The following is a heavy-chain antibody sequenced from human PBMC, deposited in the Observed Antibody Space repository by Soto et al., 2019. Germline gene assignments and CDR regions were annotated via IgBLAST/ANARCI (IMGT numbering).Heavy chain of an antibody. J-gene: IGHJ4*02. CDR2: ISGSGDTI. CDR1: GFTFGSFQ. CDR3: ASEAAYGVWFAGGYFEL. D-gene: IGHD4-17*01. V-gene: IGHV3-48*03. Sequence: GGSLRLSCEASGFTFGSFQMNWVRQSPGRGLEWISHISGSGDTIYYADSVKGRFTISRDNVKDALALHMNSLRAEDTGVYFCASEAAYGVWFAGGYFELWGQGTQVTVSS.